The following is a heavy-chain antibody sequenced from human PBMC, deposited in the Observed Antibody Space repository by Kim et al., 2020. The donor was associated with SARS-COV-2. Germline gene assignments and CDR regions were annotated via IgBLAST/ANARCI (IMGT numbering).Heavy chain of an antibody. CDR2: IYTRGTT. Sequence: SETLSLTCSVSGTSITNENYYWSWIRQPAGKGLEWIGRIYTRGTTNYNPSLKSRVTLSMDTSKNHFSLNLRPVTAADTAVYFCARDTYGDYAFDHWGQGTPVTVSS. J-gene: IGHJ4*02. V-gene: IGHV4-61*02. CDR1: GTSITNENYY. CDR3: ARDTYGDYAFDH. D-gene: IGHD4-17*01.